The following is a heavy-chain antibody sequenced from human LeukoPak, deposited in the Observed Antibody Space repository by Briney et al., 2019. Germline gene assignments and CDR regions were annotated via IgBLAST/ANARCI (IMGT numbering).Heavy chain of an antibody. J-gene: IGHJ4*02. Sequence: PSETLSPTCAVHGGSFSGYYWSWIRQPPGKGLEWIGEIMYDGSSNYHPSLKSRVSMSVDTSKNQFSLKMTSVTAADTAVYYCARGRYYFDSSGAFYWGQGTLVTVSS. V-gene: IGHV4-34*01. CDR2: IMYDGSS. CDR3: ARGRYYFDSSGAFY. CDR1: GGSFSGYY. D-gene: IGHD3-22*01.